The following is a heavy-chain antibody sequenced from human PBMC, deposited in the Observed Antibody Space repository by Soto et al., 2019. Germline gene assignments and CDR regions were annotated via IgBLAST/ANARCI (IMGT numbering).Heavy chain of an antibody. D-gene: IGHD1-7*01. J-gene: IGHJ4*02. CDR2: IYRTGST. V-gene: IGHV4-39*07. Sequence: PSETLSLTCTVSGGSVRSSGYYWAWVRQPPGQGLEWIGEIYRTGSTNYNPSLKSRVTISLDKSENQFSLKVTSLTAADTAVYYCASRDPGTSVDYWGQGTLVTVSS. CDR1: GGSVRSSGYY. CDR3: ASRDPGTSVDY.